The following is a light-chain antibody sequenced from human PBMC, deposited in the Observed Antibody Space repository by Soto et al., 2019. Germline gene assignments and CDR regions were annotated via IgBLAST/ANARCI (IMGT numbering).Light chain of an antibody. CDR1: NIGSES. V-gene: IGLV3-21*02. CDR3: QVWDSISDHPV. Sequence: SYELTQAPSVSVAPGQTARITCGGNNIGSESVHWYQQKPGQAPVLVVYDDSDRPSGIPERFSGSNSGNTATLTISRFAAGDEADYYCQVWDSISDHPVFGGGTQLTVL. CDR2: DDS. J-gene: IGLJ2*01.